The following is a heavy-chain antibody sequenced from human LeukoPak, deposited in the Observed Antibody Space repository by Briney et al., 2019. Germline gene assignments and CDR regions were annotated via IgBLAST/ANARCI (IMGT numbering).Heavy chain of an antibody. J-gene: IGHJ4*02. CDR1: GFTVSSNY. Sequence: GGSLRLSCAASGFTVSSNYMSWVRQAPGKGLEWVAVISYDGSNKYYADSVMGRVTISRDNFKNTLYLQMNSLRGEDTAVYYCARDRGSSGWFPYGAYFDYWGQGTLVTVSS. CDR3: ARDRGSSGWFPYGAYFDY. D-gene: IGHD6-19*01. CDR2: ISYDGSNK. V-gene: IGHV3-30-3*01.